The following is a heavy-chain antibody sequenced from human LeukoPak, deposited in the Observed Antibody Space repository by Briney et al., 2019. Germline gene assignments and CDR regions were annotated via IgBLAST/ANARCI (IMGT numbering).Heavy chain of an antibody. D-gene: IGHD3-22*01. J-gene: IGHJ1*01. CDR2: INPNSGGT. Sequence: ASVKVSCKASGYIFTGYYIHWVRQAPGQGLEWMGRINPNSGGTNYAQKFQGRVTMTRDTSISTAYMELSRLTSDDTAVYYCATAQNYYYNDRSGYYPYFQHWCQGTLATVSS. V-gene: IGHV1-2*06. CDR3: ATAQNYYYNDRSGYYPYFQH. CDR1: GYIFTGYY.